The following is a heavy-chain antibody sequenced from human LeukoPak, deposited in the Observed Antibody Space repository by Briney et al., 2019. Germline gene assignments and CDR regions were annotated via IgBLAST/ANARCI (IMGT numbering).Heavy chain of an antibody. D-gene: IGHD3-10*01. V-gene: IGHV3-7*05. CDR2: IKQDGSEK. J-gene: IGHJ4*02. CDR3: ARLYGSGSYYNFDY. CDR1: GFTFSSYW. Sequence: PGGSLRLSCAASGFTFSSYWMSWVRQAPGKGLEGVANIKQDGSEKYSVDSVKGQFTISRDNAKNSLDPQMNSLRAEDTGVYDCARLYGSGSYYNFDYWGQGTLVTVSS.